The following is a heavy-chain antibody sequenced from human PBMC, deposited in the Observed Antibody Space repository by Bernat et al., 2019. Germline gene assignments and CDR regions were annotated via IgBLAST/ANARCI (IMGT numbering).Heavy chain of an antibody. V-gene: IGHV2-5*02. J-gene: IGHJ4*02. CDR1: GFSLRSRPVG. CDR3: GHRRDYNGKWNEGVFDF. D-gene: IGHD1-1*01. CDR2: IYWDDDK. Sequence: QITLKESGPTLVRPTQTLTLTCAFSGFSLRSRPVGVGWIRQSPGRALEWLAVIYWDDDKRYSPSLKTRLTITKDTSKNEVVLTMTNVDVVDTGTYYCGHRRDYNGKWNEGVFDFWGQGTRVTVSS.